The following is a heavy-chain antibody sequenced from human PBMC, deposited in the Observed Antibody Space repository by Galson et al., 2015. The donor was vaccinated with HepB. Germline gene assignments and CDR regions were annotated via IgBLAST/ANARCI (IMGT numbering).Heavy chain of an antibody. V-gene: IGHV4-59*08. CDR3: ARTGLSGSYGGTWIYFDY. J-gene: IGHJ4*02. CDR2: IYYSGST. D-gene: IGHD1-26*01. CDR1: GGSISSYY. Sequence: ETLSLTCTVSGGSISSYYWSWIRQPPGKGLEWIGYIYYSGSTNYNPSLKSRVTISVDTSKNQFSLKLSSVTAADTAVYYCARTGLSGSYGGTWIYFDYWGQGTLVTVSP.